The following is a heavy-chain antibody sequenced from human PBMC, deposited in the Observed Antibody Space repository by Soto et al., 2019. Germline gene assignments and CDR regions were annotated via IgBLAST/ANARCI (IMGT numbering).Heavy chain of an antibody. Sequence: SETLSLTCTVSGGSISSYYWSWIRQPPGKGLEWIGYIYYSGSTNYNPSLKSRVTISVDTSKNQFSLKLSSVTAADTAVYYCARGGPELGNEGYYFDYWGQGTLVTVSS. D-gene: IGHD7-27*01. CDR3: ARGGPELGNEGYYFDY. CDR1: GGSISSYY. V-gene: IGHV4-59*01. J-gene: IGHJ4*02. CDR2: IYYSGST.